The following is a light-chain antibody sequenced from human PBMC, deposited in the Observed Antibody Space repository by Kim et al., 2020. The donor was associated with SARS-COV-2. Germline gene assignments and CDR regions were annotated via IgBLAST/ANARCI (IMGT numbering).Light chain of an antibody. J-gene: IGKJ1*01. CDR2: AAS. V-gene: IGKV1-39*01. CDR3: QQSYSIPLT. CDR1: QSISGY. Sequence: DIQMTQSPSSLSASVGDRVTITCRASQSISGYLNWYQQKPGKAPKLLIYAASSLESGVPSGFSGSGSGTDFTLTISSLQPEDFATYYCQQSYSIPLTFGQGTKVDIK.